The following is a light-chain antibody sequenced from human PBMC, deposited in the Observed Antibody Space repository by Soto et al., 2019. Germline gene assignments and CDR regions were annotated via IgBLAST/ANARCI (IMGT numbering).Light chain of an antibody. CDR3: QQRRNWPPYT. CDR1: QSVISY. CDR2: DAS. Sequence: EIVLTPSLATLSLSPGERATLSCRASQSVISYLALYQQKPGQAPRLLIYDASNRATGIPARFSGSGSGTDFTLTICSLEPEDFAVYYCQQRRNWPPYTFGQGTQLESK. J-gene: IGKJ2*01. V-gene: IGKV3-11*01.